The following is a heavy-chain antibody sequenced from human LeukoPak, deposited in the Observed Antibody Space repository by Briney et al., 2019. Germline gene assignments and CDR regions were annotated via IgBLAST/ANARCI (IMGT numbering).Heavy chain of an antibody. J-gene: IGHJ3*02. CDR1: GGFIIGGGNY. V-gene: IGHV4-31*03. CDR3: ARNAHYHNSAYYAFDI. CDR2: FYDSGNT. D-gene: IGHD3-22*01. Sequence: SETLSLTCTVSGGFIIGGGNYWSWLRQHPEKGLEWLGYFYDSGNTFYNPSLKSRGTISVDTYKNKFFLELTSVTAADTAVYYCARNAHYHNSAYYAFDIWGQGTMGTVSS.